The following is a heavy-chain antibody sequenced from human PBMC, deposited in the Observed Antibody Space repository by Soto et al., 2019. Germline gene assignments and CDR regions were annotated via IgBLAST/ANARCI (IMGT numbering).Heavy chain of an antibody. CDR1: GFTFTNAW. D-gene: IGHD3-10*01. CDR3: ARGGSGSYLYYYYYGMDV. CDR2: ITSKAAGGTT. J-gene: IGHJ6*02. V-gene: IGHV3-15*07. Sequence: TGGSLRLSCAASGFTFTNAWMNWVRQAPGRALEWVGRITSKAAGGTTDYAAPVKGRFSISRDDSKTTLYLQMNSLRAEDTAVYYCARGGSGSYLYYYYYGMDVWGQGTTVTVSS.